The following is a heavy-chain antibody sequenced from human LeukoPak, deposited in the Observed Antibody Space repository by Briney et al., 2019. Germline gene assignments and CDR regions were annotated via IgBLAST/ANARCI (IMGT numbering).Heavy chain of an antibody. J-gene: IGHJ4*02. CDR2: IIPIFGTA. CDR3: ARGSRGYSYGWYFDY. CDR1: GGTFSSYA. V-gene: IGHV1-69*13. D-gene: IGHD5-18*01. Sequence: SVKVSCKASGGTFSSYAISWVRQAPGQGLERMGGIIPIFGTANYAQKFQGRVTITADESTSTAYMELSSLRSEDTAVYYCARGSRGYSYGWYFDYWGQGTLVTVSS.